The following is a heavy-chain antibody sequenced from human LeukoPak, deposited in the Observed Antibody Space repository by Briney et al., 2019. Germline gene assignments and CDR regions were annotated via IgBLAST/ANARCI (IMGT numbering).Heavy chain of an antibody. CDR1: GYTLTELS. V-gene: IGHV1-24*01. Sequence: ASVKVSCKVSGYTLTELSMHWVRQAPRKGLEWMGGFDPEDGETIYAQKFQGRVTMTEDTSTDTAYMELSSLRSEDTAVYYCATGPRGNPHYYYMDVWGKGTTVTVSS. CDR2: FDPEDGET. D-gene: IGHD4-23*01. CDR3: ATGPRGNPHYYYMDV. J-gene: IGHJ6*03.